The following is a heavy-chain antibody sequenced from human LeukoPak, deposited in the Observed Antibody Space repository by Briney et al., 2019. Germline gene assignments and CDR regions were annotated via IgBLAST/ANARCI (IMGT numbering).Heavy chain of an antibody. V-gene: IGHV3-30-3*01. D-gene: IGHD3-10*01. CDR2: ISYDGSNK. Sequence: PGGSLRLSCAASGFTFSSYAMHWVRQAPGKGLEWVAVISYDGSNKYYADSVKSRFTISRDNSKNTLYLQMNSLRAEDTAVYYCARASKAPDYYGSEYFDYWGQGTLVTVSS. CDR1: GFTFSSYA. J-gene: IGHJ4*02. CDR3: ARASKAPDYYGSEYFDY.